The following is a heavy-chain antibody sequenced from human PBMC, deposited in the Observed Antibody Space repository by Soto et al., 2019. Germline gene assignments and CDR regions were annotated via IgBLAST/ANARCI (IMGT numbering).Heavy chain of an antibody. J-gene: IGHJ5*02. V-gene: IGHV4-34*01. Sequence: PSETLSLTCAVYGGSFRGYYWSWIRQPPGKGLERIGEINHSGSTNYNPSLKSRVTISVDTSKNQFSLKLSSVTAADTAVYHCARAYRGYSGYLSWFDPWGQGTLVTVS. D-gene: IGHD5-12*01. CDR3: ARAYRGYSGYLSWFDP. CDR1: GGSFRGYY. CDR2: INHSGST.